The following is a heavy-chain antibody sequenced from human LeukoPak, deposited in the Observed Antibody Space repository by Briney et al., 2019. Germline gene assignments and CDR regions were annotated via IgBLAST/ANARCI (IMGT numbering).Heavy chain of an antibody. D-gene: IGHD6-19*01. V-gene: IGHV3-23*01. CDR2: LRGDGET. Sequence: GGSLRLSCAASGFVFSSYAMSWVRQTPARGLEWVSSLRGDGETFYADSVKGRFTLSRDDSRNTVFLQLNSLRVEDTALYYCAKTTAGYSSGQYPAWPIDYWGPGTQVTVSS. CDR3: AKTTAGYSSGQYPAWPIDY. CDR1: GFVFSSYA. J-gene: IGHJ4*02.